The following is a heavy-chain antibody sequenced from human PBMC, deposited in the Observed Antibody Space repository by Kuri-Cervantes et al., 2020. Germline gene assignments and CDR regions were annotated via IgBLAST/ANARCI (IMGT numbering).Heavy chain of an antibody. CDR1: GFTFDDYA. CDR2: ISWDGGST. J-gene: IGHJ6*02. D-gene: IGHD3-22*01. CDR3: AKGDYDSSGYYYMYYGMDV. V-gene: IGHV3-43D*04. Sequence: GESLKISCAASGFTFDDYAMHWVRQAPGKGLEWVSLISWDGGSTYYADSVKGRFTISRDNSKNSLYLQMNGLRAEDTALYYCAKGDYDSSGYYYMYYGMDVWGQGTTVTVSS.